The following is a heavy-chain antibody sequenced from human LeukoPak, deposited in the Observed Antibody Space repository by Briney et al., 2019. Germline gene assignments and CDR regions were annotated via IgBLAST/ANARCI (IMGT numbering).Heavy chain of an antibody. J-gene: IGHJ4*02. CDR1: GGSMDSYH. Sequence: PSETLSLTCTVSGGSMDSYHWSWIRQPAGKELEWIGHMYTTGTTRYKSALKSRVSMSIDTSTNQFSLTLSSVTAADTAVYYCARGLSEGRGWYHHDFWAQGTLVTVSS. V-gene: IGHV4-4*07. CDR3: ARGLSEGRGWYHHDF. D-gene: IGHD6-19*01. CDR2: MYTTGTT.